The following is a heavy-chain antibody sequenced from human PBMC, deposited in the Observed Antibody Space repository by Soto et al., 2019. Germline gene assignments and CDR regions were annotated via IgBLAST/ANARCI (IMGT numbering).Heavy chain of an antibody. D-gene: IGHD1-1*01. CDR3: ARDVGGTGYGMDV. J-gene: IGHJ6*02. Sequence: PGRSLRLSCAASGFIFTSSTINWVRQDPGKGLEWVSYISSSSYYIHYADSVKGRFTISRDNASNSVSLQMNSLRVEDTAVYYSARDVGGTGYGMDVWGQGTPVTVSS. CDR1: GFIFTSST. CDR2: ISSSSYYI. V-gene: IGHV3-21*01.